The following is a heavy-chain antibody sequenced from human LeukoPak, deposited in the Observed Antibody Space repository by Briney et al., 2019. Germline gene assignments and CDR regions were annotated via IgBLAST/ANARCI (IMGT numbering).Heavy chain of an antibody. Sequence: GASVKVSCKASGGTFSSYAISWVRQAPGQGLEWMGRIIPILGIANYAQKFQGRVTITADKSTSTAYMELSSLRSEDTAVYYCAGPTTTHGSPVGYWGQGTLVTVSS. D-gene: IGHD1-26*01. V-gene: IGHV1-69*04. CDR3: AGPTTTHGSPVGY. J-gene: IGHJ4*02. CDR2: IIPILGIA. CDR1: GGTFSSYA.